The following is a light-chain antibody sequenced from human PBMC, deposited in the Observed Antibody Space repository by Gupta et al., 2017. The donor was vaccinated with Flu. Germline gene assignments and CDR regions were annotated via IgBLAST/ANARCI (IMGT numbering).Light chain of an antibody. CDR2: GAT. CDR1: QSIGDY. J-gene: IGKJ2*01. CDR3: QQTDSTPRT. V-gene: IGKV1-39*01. Sequence: PSSLSASVGDRVTITCRASQSIGDYLNWYQQKPGEAPKVLIFGATTLQSGVPSRFSGSRSGTDFTLTISRLQPEDFATYFCQQTDSTPRTFGQGTKVEIK.